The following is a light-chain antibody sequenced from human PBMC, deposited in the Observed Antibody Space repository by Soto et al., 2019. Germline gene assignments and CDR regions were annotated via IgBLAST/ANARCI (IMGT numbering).Light chain of an antibody. CDR1: QSIRIY. CDR3: QQSGDTPPWT. J-gene: IGKJ1*01. CDR2: AAS. Sequence: DIQMTQSPSSLSASVGDRVTITCRASQSIRIYLNWYQQKPGKAPELLIFAASSLQSGVPSRFSGSGSGTDFTLTSSSLQPEDFATYYCQQSGDTPPWTFGQGTKVDIK. V-gene: IGKV1-39*01.